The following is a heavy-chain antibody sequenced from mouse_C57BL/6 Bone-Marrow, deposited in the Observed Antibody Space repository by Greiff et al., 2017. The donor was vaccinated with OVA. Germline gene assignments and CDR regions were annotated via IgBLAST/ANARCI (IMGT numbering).Heavy chain of an antibody. V-gene: IGHV1-64*01. Sequence: QVQLQQPGAELVKPGASVPLSCKASGYTFTSYWMHWVKQRPGQGLEWIGMIHPNIGRTNYNEKFKSKATLTVDKSSSTAYMQLSSLTSEDSAVYYCARSRDYDRNYLDYLGQGTTLTVSS. CDR3: ARSRDYDRNYLDY. CDR2: IHPNIGRT. D-gene: IGHD2-4*01. CDR1: GYTFTSYW. J-gene: IGHJ2*01.